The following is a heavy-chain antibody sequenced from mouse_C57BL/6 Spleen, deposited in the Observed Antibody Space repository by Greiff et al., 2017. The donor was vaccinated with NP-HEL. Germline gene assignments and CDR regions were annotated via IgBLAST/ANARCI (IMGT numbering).Heavy chain of an antibody. V-gene: IGHV5-4*01. CDR3: ARAYDYVFAY. D-gene: IGHD2-4*01. J-gene: IGHJ3*01. CDR1: GFTFSSYA. Sequence: EVQGVESGGGLVKPGGSLKLSCAASGFTFSSYAMSWVRQTPEKRLEWVATISDGGSYTYYPDNVKGRFTISRDNAKNNLYLQMSHLKSEDTAMYYCARAYDYVFAYWGQGTLVTVSA. CDR2: ISDGGSYT.